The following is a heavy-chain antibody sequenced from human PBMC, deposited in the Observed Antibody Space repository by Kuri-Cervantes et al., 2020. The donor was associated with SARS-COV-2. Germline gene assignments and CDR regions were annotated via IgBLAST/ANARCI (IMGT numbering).Heavy chain of an antibody. CDR2: IIPFFGTP. CDR1: GGTFSTYG. Sequence: SVKVSCKASGGTFSTYGFTWVRQAPGQGLEWMGGIIPFFGTPNYAQKFEGRVTITADESTSTAYMELSSLRSEDTAVYYCARGAARDYYDSSGYLLPDDAFDIWGQGTMVTVSS. CDR3: ARGAARDYYDSSGYLLPDDAFDI. V-gene: IGHV1-69*13. D-gene: IGHD3-22*01. J-gene: IGHJ3*02.